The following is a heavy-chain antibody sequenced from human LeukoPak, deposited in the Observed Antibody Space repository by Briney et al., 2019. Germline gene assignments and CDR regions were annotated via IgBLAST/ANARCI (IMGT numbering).Heavy chain of an antibody. J-gene: IGHJ5*02. V-gene: IGHV3-23*01. CDR3: VKSDSSGYYLGA. CDR1: GFTFSSYA. D-gene: IGHD3-22*01. Sequence: GGSLRLSCAASGFTFSSYAMSWVRQAPGKGLDWVSAISGNDGRTYYADSVRGRFTISRDNSKNTLYLQINSLRAEDTALYYCVKSDSSGYYLGAWGQGTLVTVSS. CDR2: ISGNDGRT.